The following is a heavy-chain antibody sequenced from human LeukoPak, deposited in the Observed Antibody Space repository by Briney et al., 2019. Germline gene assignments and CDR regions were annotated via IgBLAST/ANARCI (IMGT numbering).Heavy chain of an antibody. D-gene: IGHD1-26*01. J-gene: IGHJ6*02. CDR3: ARVSGSYYYYYYYGMDV. CDR2: ISSSSSTI. Sequence: GRSLRLSCAASGFTFSSYSMNWVRQAPGKGLEWVSYISSSSSTIYYADSVKGRFTISRDNAKNSLYLQMNSLRAEDTAVYYCARVSGSYYYYYYYGMDVWGQGTTVTVSS. V-gene: IGHV3-48*01. CDR1: GFTFSSYS.